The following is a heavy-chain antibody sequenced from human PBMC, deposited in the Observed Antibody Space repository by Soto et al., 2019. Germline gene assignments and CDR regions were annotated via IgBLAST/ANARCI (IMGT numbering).Heavy chain of an antibody. CDR1: GGTFSSYA. V-gene: IGHV1-69*06. D-gene: IGHD2-2*02. Sequence: QVQLVQSGAEVKKPGSSVKVSCKASGGTFSSYAISWVRQAPGQGLEWMGGIIPIFGTANYAQKFQGRVTMTADKSTSTAYMELSSLRSEEPAVYYCARSEKSHCSSTSCYNYYYGMDVWGQGTTVTVSS. CDR3: ARSEKSHCSSTSCYNYYYGMDV. CDR2: IIPIFGTA. J-gene: IGHJ6*02.